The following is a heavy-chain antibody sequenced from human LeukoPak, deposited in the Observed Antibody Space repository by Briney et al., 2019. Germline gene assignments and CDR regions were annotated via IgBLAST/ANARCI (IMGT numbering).Heavy chain of an antibody. CDR1: GYTFTVFY. D-gene: IGHD5-24*01. J-gene: IGHJ4*02. CDR3: ARDMRWLGSH. Sequence: ASVKVSCKASGYTFTVFYMHWVRQAPGQGLEWMGWINPNSGGTNYAQKFQGRVTMTRDTSISTAYMEVSRLRYDDTAVYYCARDMRWLGSHWGQGTLVTVSS. CDR2: INPNSGGT. V-gene: IGHV1-2*02.